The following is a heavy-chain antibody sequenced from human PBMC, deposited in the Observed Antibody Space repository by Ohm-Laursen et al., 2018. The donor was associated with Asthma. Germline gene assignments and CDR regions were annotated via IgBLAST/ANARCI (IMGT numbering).Heavy chain of an antibody. CDR1: EFTFSLYS. D-gene: IGHD3-16*01. J-gene: IGHJ6*02. V-gene: IGHV3-48*01. Sequence: GSLRLSCTASEFTFSLYSMNWVRQAPGKGLEWVSYISSSSSTIYYAGSVKGRFTISRDNAKNSLYLQMNNLRAEDAAIYYCAREWGGMDVWGQGTTVTVSS. CDR3: AREWGGMDV. CDR2: ISSSSSTI.